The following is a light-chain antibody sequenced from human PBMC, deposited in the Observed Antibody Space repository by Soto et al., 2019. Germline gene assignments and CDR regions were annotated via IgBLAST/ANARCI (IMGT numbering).Light chain of an antibody. CDR2: GAS. CDR1: QSVSSN. J-gene: IGKJ2*01. Sequence: EIVMTQSPATLSVSPGERATLSCRASQSVSSNLAWYQQKPGQAPRLLIYGASTRATGIPARFSGSGSGTELTLTISSLQSEDFAVYYCQQYNNWPYTFGQGTKLVIK. V-gene: IGKV3-15*01. CDR3: QQYNNWPYT.